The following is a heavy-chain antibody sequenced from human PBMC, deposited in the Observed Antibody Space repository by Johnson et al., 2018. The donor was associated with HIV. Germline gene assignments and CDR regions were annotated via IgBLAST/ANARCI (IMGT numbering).Heavy chain of an antibody. V-gene: IGHV3-15*01. J-gene: IGHJ3*02. D-gene: IGHD2-21*02. CDR2: IKSKVDGGTT. CDR1: GFTVSSNY. CDR3: TRDAVVVTPPTDPTDAFEI. Sequence: VQLVESGGGLVQPGGSLRLSCAASGFTVSSNYMSWVRQAPGKGLEWVGRIKSKVDGGTTDYAAPVKGRFTISRDDSKSIAYLQMNRLKSDDTAVDYCTRDAVVVTPPTDPTDAFEIWGQGTMVTVSS.